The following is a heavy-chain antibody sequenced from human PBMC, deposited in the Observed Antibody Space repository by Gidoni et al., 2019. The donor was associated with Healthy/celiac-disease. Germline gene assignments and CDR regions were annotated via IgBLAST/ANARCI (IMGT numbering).Heavy chain of an antibody. CDR3: ARDPVGSGSYLNWFDP. J-gene: IGHJ5*02. CDR2: IIPIFCTA. V-gene: IGHV1-69*01. Sequence: QVQLVQSGAEVKKRGSSGKVYCKASGGTFSSYAISWVRQAPGQGLEWMGGIIPIFCTANYAQKFQGRVTITADESTSTAYMELSSLRSEDTAVYYCARDPVGSGSYLNWFDPWGQGTLVTVSS. CDR1: GGTFSSYA. D-gene: IGHD1-26*01.